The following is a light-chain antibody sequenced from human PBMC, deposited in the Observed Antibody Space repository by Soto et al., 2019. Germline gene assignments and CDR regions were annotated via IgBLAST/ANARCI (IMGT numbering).Light chain of an antibody. CDR3: ILSLPTPWT. J-gene: IGKJ1*01. Sequence: DSVMTQSPLSLPVTPGEPASISCRSSQSLLHSNGYHYLNWYLQKPGQSPQVLIYLSSNRASGVSDRFSGRGSGTDVTMKIRRVKAEDVGLYYCILSLPTPWTFGQGTKVEIK. CDR2: LSS. CDR1: QSLLHSNGYHY. V-gene: IGKV2-28*01.